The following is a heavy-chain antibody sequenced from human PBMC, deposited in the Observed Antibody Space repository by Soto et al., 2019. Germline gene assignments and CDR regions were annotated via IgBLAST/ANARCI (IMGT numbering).Heavy chain of an antibody. D-gene: IGHD3-10*01. J-gene: IGHJ5*02. Sequence: GAPVKVSCKASGYTFTSYAMHWVRQARGQRLEWIGWIVVGSVNTNYAQKFQERVTITRDMSTSTAYMELSSLRSEDTAVYYCAASSLLLWFGESGPWGQGTLVTVSS. V-gene: IGHV1-58*02. CDR3: AASSLLLWFGESGP. CDR1: GYTFTSYA. CDR2: IVVGSVNT.